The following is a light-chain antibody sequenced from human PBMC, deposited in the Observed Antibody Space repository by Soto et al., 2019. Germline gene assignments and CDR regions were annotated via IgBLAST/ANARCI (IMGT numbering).Light chain of an antibody. Sequence: DPQMTQSPSTLSASVGDRVTITCRASQRTSSYLAWYQQKRGQAPKLRIYQASSLENGAPSRFSGSGSGTEFSLTISSLQPDDCATYYCQQYSSHSTFGQGTKV. J-gene: IGKJ1*01. CDR1: QRTSSY. CDR3: QQYSSHST. CDR2: QAS. V-gene: IGKV1-5*03.